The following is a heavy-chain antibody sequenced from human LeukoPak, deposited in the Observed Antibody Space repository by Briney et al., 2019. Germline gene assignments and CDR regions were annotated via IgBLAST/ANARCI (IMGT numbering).Heavy chain of an antibody. V-gene: IGHV3-48*02. Sequence: RGGSLRLSPEASGFTFSSYSMNWVRQAPGKGQEWVSNIRSSSGTIYYADSVKGRFTISRDNAKNSLYLQMNSLRDEDTAVYYCARGAYCGGDCFFFDYWGQGTLDTVSS. D-gene: IGHD2-21*02. CDR2: IRSSSGTI. J-gene: IGHJ4*02. CDR3: ARGAYCGGDCFFFDY. CDR1: GFTFSSYS.